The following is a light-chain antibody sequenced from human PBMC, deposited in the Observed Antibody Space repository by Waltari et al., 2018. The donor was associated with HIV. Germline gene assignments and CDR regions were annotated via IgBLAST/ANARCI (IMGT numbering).Light chain of an antibody. Sequence: EVVMTQSPATLSVSPGERAALACRASQSVSSNLAWYQQKPGQAPRLLIYAASTRATGVPVRISGSGSGTEFTLTISSLQSEDFAVYYCQQYNDRPRTFGQGTKVEIK. CDR2: AAS. CDR1: QSVSSN. CDR3: QQYNDRPRT. V-gene: IGKV3-15*01. J-gene: IGKJ1*01.